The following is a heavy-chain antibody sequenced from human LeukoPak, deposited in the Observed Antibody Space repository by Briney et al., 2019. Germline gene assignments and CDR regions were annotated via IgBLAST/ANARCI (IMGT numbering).Heavy chain of an antibody. CDR3: ARDSGSGTFT. J-gene: IGHJ5*02. V-gene: IGHV4-59*01. Sequence: SETLSLTCSVSDDSITMYYWTWIRQPPGKGLEWIGYVDHTGSTNFNPSLNGRVSISRDTTKNQFSLKLTSVTAADTAVYYCARDSGSGTFTWGQGTLVTVSS. CDR1: DDSITMYY. CDR2: VDHTGST. D-gene: IGHD3-10*01.